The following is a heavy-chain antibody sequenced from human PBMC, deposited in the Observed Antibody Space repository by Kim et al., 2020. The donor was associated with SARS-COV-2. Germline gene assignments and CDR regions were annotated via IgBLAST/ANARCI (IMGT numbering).Heavy chain of an antibody. CDR1: GYTFTSYG. CDR2: ISSYNGNT. CDR3: ARDSPIGDYDSSGDKGMDV. V-gene: IGHV1-18*04. J-gene: IGHJ6*04. Sequence: ASVKVSCKASGYTFTSYGISWVRQAPGQGLDWMGWISSYNGNTNYAQKLQGRVTMTTDTSTSTVYMELRSLRSDDTAVYYCARDSPIGDYDSSGDKGMDVWGTGTTVTVSS. D-gene: IGHD3-22*01.